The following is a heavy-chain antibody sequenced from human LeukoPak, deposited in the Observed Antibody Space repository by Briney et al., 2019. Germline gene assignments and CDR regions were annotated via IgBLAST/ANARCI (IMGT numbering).Heavy chain of an antibody. CDR3: ARESLFDY. Sequence: GGSLRLSCAASGFTFSSYSMNWVRQAPGRGVEWVSSISSSSSDIYYADPVKGRFTISRDNAKNSLSLQMNSLRAEDTAVYYRARESLFDYWGQGTLVTASS. CDR2: ISSSSSDI. J-gene: IGHJ4*02. V-gene: IGHV3-21*01. CDR1: GFTFSSYS.